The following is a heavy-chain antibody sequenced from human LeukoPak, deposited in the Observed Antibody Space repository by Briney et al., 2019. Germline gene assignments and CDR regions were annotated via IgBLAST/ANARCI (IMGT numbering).Heavy chain of an antibody. CDR1: GFTFSGFA. CDR3: TRDRGAYNLYDY. Sequence: GGSLRLSCAASGFTFSGFAMSWVRQAPGKGLEWVGFIRSKAYGETADYAASVKGRFNISRDDSNAIAYLQMNSLKTEDTAVYHCTRDRGAYNLYDYWGQGTLVTVSS. J-gene: IGHJ4*02. CDR2: IRSKAYGETA. V-gene: IGHV3-49*04. D-gene: IGHD1-1*01.